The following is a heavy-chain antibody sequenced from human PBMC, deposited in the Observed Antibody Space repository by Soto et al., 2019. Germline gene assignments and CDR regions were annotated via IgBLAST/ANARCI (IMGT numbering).Heavy chain of an antibody. CDR2: ISGSGDST. J-gene: IGHJ6*02. Sequence: EVQLLESGGGSVQPGGSLRLSCAASGFTFSSYGMNFSSYAMSWVRQAPGKGLEWVSTISGSGDSTYYADSVKGRFTISRDNSKNTLFLQMNSLRAGDTALYHCAKFREFYQGLGSRTYYFYGMDVWGQGTTVTVSS. CDR1: GFTFSSYGMNFSSYA. CDR3: AKFREFYQGLGSRTYYFYGMDV. V-gene: IGHV3-23*01. D-gene: IGHD3-10*01.